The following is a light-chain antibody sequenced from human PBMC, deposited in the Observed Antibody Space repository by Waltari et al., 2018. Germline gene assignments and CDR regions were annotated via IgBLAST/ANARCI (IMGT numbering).Light chain of an antibody. CDR2: GAS. V-gene: IGKV3D-15*01. CDR1: QSIGNN. J-gene: IGKJ3*01. CDR3: QQYNNWPPFT. Sequence: EIVMTQSPATLSVSPGERATLSCRASQSIGNNLAWYQQKPGQAPRLLISGASTRATGIPARFSGSGSETEFTLTINSLQSEDFAVYYCQQYNNWPPFTFGPGTKVDIK.